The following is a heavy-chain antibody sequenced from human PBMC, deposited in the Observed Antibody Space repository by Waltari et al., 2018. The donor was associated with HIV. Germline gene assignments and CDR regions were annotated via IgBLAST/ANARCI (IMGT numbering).Heavy chain of an antibody. J-gene: IGHJ5*02. CDR1: AFTFDDYA. D-gene: IGHD3-10*01. CDR3: AKDRSGNYYNPWFDP. Sequence: DVKLVESGAGLGQPGRSLRIYCAASAFTFDDYAMHWLRQVPGNGLAWVSGISWNGGGIGYADSVKGRFTISRDNAKNSLYLQMNSLRAEDTAMYYCAKDRSGNYYNPWFDPWGQGTLVTVSS. CDR2: ISWNGGGI. V-gene: IGHV3-9*01.